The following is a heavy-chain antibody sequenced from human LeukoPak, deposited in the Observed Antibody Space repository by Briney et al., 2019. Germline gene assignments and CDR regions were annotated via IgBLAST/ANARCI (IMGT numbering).Heavy chain of an antibody. CDR3: ARDVLLWFGELLSTVDH. J-gene: IGHJ4*02. CDR1: GFTFSSYW. Sequence: PGGSLRLSCAASGFTFSSYWMSWVRQAPGKGLEWVANIKQDGSEKYYVDSVKGRFTISRDNAKNSLYLQMNSLRAEDTAVYYCARDVLLWFGELLSTVDHWGQGTLVTVSS. V-gene: IGHV3-7*01. D-gene: IGHD3-10*01. CDR2: IKQDGSEK.